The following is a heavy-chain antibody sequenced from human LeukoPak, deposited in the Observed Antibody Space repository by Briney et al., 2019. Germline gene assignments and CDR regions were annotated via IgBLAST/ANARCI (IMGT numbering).Heavy chain of an antibody. CDR1: GFTFSDYE. D-gene: IGHD1-26*01. CDR2: ISTSGSTT. Sequence: GESLRLSCAASGFTFSDYEVNWVRQAPGKGVEWVAYISTSGSTTHYADPVKGRFTISRDNAKNSLFLQMNSLRAEDTAVYYCARGAQWVIDYWGQGTLVTVSS. V-gene: IGHV3-48*03. J-gene: IGHJ4*02. CDR3: ARGAQWVIDY.